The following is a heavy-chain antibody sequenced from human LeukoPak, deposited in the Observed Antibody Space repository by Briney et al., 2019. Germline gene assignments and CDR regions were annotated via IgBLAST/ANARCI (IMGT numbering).Heavy chain of an antibody. CDR3: AKGSYDSSGYFIY. Sequence: TGGSLRLSCAASGFTFSSYAMSWARQAPGKGLEWVSAISGSGGSTYYADSVKGRFTISRDNSKNTLYLQMNSLRAEDTAVYYCAKGSYDSSGYFIYWGQGTLVTVSS. CDR2: ISGSGGST. D-gene: IGHD3-22*01. V-gene: IGHV3-23*01. J-gene: IGHJ4*02. CDR1: GFTFSSYA.